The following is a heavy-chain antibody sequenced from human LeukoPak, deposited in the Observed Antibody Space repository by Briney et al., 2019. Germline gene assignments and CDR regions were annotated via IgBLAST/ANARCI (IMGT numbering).Heavy chain of an antibody. Sequence: ALRLSCAASGFTFSSYAMHWVRQAPGKGLEWVAVISYDGSNKYYADSVKGRFTISRDNSKNTLYLQMNSLRAEDTAVYYCARDTRPVLRYFDWLSLDYWGQGTLVTVSS. CDR2: ISYDGSNK. CDR3: ARDTRPVLRYFDWLSLDY. V-gene: IGHV3-30-3*01. CDR1: GFTFSSYA. D-gene: IGHD3-9*01. J-gene: IGHJ4*02.